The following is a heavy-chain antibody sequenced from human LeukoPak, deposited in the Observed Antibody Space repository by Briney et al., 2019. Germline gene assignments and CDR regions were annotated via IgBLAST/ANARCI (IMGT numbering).Heavy chain of an antibody. CDR2: IMPLFGTA. J-gene: IGHJ5*02. D-gene: IGHD4-17*01. CDR1: GGTFNNSA. V-gene: IGHV1-69*05. Sequence: ASVKVSCKTSGGTFNNSAISWVRQAPGQGLEWLGGIMPLFGTAGYAQKFQGRVTITKDESTRTVYLELTSLTSDDTAVYYCARDVHGDYGSGWFDPWGQGTLVSVSS. CDR3: ARDVHGDYGSGWFDP.